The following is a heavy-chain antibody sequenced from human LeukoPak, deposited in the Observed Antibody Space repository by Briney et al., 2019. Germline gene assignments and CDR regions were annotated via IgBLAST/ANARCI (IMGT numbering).Heavy chain of an antibody. Sequence: AGGSLRLSCATSGFSFSRSWMDWVRQAPGKGLEWVANIKEDGSETHYVDSAKGRFTISRDNAKNSLFLQVDNLRVEDTATYYCSRSLNYWGQGTLVTVSP. V-gene: IGHV3-7*01. J-gene: IGHJ4*02. CDR3: SRSLNY. CDR1: GFSFSRSW. CDR2: IKEDGSET.